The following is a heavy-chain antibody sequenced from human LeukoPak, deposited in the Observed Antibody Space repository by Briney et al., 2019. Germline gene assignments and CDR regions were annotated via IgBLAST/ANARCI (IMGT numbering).Heavy chain of an antibody. CDR1: GGTFNSYS. D-gene: IGHD6-13*01. J-gene: IGHJ4*02. V-gene: IGHV1-69*08. Sequence: GASVKVSCKASGGTFNSYSISWVRQAPGQGLEWMGRIIPVLGTADYAQTFQGRVTITADRSTTTAYLELSSLISDDTAVYFCARDRSGSNWYSDYWGQGTLVTVSS. CDR3: ARDRSGSNWYSDY. CDR2: IIPVLGTA.